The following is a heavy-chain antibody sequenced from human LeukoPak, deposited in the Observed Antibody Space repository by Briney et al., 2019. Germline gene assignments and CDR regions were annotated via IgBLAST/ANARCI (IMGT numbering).Heavy chain of an antibody. CDR3: ARVGMGGSGSYYNGFHYYYYMDV. J-gene: IGHJ6*03. CDR2: IKQDGSEK. V-gene: IGHV3-7*01. D-gene: IGHD3-10*01. Sequence: PGGSLRLSCAASGFTFSSYWMSWVRQAPGKGLEWVANIKQDGSEKYYVDSVKGRFTISRDNAKNSLYLQMNSLRAEDTAVYYCARVGMGGSGSYYNGFHYYYYMDVWGKGTTVTISS. CDR1: GFTFSSYW.